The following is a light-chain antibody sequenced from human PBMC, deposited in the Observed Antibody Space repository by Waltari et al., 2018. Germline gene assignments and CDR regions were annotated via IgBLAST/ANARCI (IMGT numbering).Light chain of an antibody. Sequence: SILHSSNNKNYLAGYQQKPGQPPKLLIYWASTRESGVPDRFSGSGSGTDFTLTISSLQAEDVAVYYCQQYYSTLWTFGQGTKVEIK. CDR2: WAS. J-gene: IGKJ1*01. CDR1: SILHSSNNKNY. CDR3: QQYYSTLWT. V-gene: IGKV4-1*01.